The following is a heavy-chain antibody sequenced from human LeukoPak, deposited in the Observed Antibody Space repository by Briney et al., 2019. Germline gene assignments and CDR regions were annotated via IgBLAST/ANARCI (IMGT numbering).Heavy chain of an antibody. CDR2: IYTSGST. V-gene: IGHV4-61*02. CDR3: ATSRFDAFDL. Sequence: KPSQTLSLTCTVSGGSISSGSYYWSWIRQPAGKGLEWIGRIYTSGSTNYNPSLKSRVTISVDTSKNHFSLKLSSVTALDTAVYYCATSRFDAFDLWGLGTMVTVSS. CDR1: GGSISSGSYY. D-gene: IGHD3-10*01. J-gene: IGHJ3*01.